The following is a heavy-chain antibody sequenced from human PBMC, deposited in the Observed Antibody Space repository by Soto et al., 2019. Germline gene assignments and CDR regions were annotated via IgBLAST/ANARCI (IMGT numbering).Heavy chain of an antibody. Sequence: ASVKVSCKASGYTFTSYGISWVRQAPGQGLEWMGWISAYNGNTNYAQKLQGRVTMTTDTSTSTAYMELRSLRSDDTAVYYCARARGLQTYCSGGSCYFRSSWFDPWGQGTLGTVSS. CDR2: ISAYNGNT. CDR3: ARARGLQTYCSGGSCYFRSSWFDP. V-gene: IGHV1-18*01. CDR1: GYTFTSYG. D-gene: IGHD2-15*01. J-gene: IGHJ5*02.